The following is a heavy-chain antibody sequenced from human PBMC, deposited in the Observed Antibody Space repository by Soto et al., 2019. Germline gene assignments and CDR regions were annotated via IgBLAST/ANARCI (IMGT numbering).Heavy chain of an antibody. J-gene: IGHJ4*02. CDR3: ARGYDIYDS. CDR2: IYYSGNP. D-gene: IGHD3-22*01. Sequence: ASETLSLTCTFSGFSISSCGYSWSWIRPHPGKGLEWIGYIYYSGNPHYNPSLKSRVTISADTSKNQFSLKLSSVTAADTAVYYCARGYDIYDSWGQGTLVTVSS. V-gene: IGHV4-31*03. CDR1: GFSISSCGYS.